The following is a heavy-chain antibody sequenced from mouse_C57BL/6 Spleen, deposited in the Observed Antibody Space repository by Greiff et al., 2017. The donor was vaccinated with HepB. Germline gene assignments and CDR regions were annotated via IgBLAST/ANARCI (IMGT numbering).Heavy chain of an antibody. V-gene: IGHV1-82*01. CDR1: GYAFSSSW. CDR3: ARPTWDLYAMDY. CDR2: IYPGDGDT. D-gene: IGHD4-1*01. Sequence: QVQLQQSGPELVKPGASVKISCKASGYAFSSSWMNWVKQRPGKGLEWIGRIYPGDGDTNYNGKFKGKATLTADKSSSTAYMQLSSLTSEDSAVYFCARPTWDLYAMDYWGQGTSVTVSS. J-gene: IGHJ4*01.